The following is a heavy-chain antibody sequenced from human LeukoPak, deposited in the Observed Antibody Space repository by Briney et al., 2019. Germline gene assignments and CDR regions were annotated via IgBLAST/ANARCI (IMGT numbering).Heavy chain of an antibody. CDR3: ARSGRDIVVVPAARRSWYFDL. J-gene: IGHJ2*01. V-gene: IGHV1-69*13. CDR1: GGTFSSYA. D-gene: IGHD2-2*01. Sequence: SVKVSCKASGGTFSSYAISWVRQAPGQGLEWVGGIIPIFGTANYAQKFQGRVTITADGSTSTAYMELSSLRSEDTAVYYCARSGRDIVVVPAARRSWYFDLWGRGTLVTVSS. CDR2: IIPIFGTA.